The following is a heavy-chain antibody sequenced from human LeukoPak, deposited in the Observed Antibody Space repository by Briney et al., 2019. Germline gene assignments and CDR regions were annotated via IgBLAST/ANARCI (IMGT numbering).Heavy chain of an antibody. V-gene: IGHV3-30*04. D-gene: IGHD6-19*01. Sequence: GGSLRLSCAASGFTFSNYAMHWVRQAPGKGLEWVALISYDGSNKYYGDSVKGRFTISRDNSKNTLYLQMNSLRAEDTAVYYCSRGTGGYVHNAFDIWGQGTMVIVSS. CDR3: SRGTGGYVHNAFDI. J-gene: IGHJ3*02. CDR2: ISYDGSNK. CDR1: GFTFSNYA.